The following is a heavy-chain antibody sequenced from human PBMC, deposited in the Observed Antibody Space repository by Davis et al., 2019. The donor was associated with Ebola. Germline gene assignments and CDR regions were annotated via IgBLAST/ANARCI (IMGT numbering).Heavy chain of an antibody. V-gene: IGHV4-39*02. CDR1: GGSISSGAYY. D-gene: IGHD6-13*01. Sequence: SETLSLTCTVSGGSISSGAYYWGWIRQPPGKGLEWIGSIYYSGSTYYNPSLKSRVTISVDTSKNQFSLKLSSVTAADTAVYYCARDSLYSSLYYYGMDVWGQGTTVIVSS. CDR2: IYYSGST. CDR3: ARDSLYSSLYYYGMDV. J-gene: IGHJ6*02.